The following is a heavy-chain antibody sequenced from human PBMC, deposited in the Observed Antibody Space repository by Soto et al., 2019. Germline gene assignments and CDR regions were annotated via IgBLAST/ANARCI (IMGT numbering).Heavy chain of an antibody. Sequence: GGSLRLSCAASGFTFSSYSMNWVRQAPGKGLEWVSSISSSSSYIYYADSVKGRFTISRDNAKNSLYLQMNSLRAEDTAVYYCASELVVPAATDYWGQGTLVTVSS. J-gene: IGHJ4*02. V-gene: IGHV3-21*01. CDR3: ASELVVPAATDY. CDR1: GFTFSSYS. D-gene: IGHD2-2*01. CDR2: ISSSSSYI.